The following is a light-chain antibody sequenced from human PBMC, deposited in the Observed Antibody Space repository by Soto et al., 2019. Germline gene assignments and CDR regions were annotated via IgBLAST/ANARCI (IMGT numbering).Light chain of an antibody. J-gene: IGKJ5*01. CDR1: QSVSSSY. CDR2: GAS. CDR3: QQYGSSPSIT. V-gene: IGKV3-20*01. Sequence: EIVLTQSPGTLSLSPGERATLSGRASQSVSSSYLAWYQQKPGQAPRLLIYGASSRATGIPDRFSGSGSGTDFTLTIRRLEPEDFAVYYCQQYGSSPSITFGQGTRREIK.